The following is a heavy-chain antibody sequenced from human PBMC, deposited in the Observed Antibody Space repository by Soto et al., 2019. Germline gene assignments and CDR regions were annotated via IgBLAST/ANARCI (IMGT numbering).Heavy chain of an antibody. CDR3: ATDGPSNSGNLYAFDI. CDR2: ATPYKADT. CDR1: GYTLTNYG. J-gene: IGHJ3*02. D-gene: IGHD5-12*01. Sequence: QAQLVQSGAEVKKSGASVRVSCKASGYTLTNYGVTWVRQAPGQGLEWLGRATPYKADTNSAQNLQGRVTMATDTSTNTAYLERRSLRSDDTAVYFCATDGPSNSGNLYAFDIWGQGTMVTVSA. V-gene: IGHV1-18*04.